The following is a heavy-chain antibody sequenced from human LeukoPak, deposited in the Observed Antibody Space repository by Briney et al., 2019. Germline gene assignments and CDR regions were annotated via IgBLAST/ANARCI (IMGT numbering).Heavy chain of an antibody. V-gene: IGHV5-51*01. J-gene: IGHJ5*02. CDR1: GYSFTTHW. CDR2: IFPGDSET. D-gene: IGHD1/OR15-1a*01. CDR3: ATSESQTRFDP. Sequence: GESLKISCKGSGYSFTTHWIGWVRQLPGKGLEWMGLIFPGDSETIYSPSLQGQVTISADKSINTAYLRWSSLKASDTAMYYCATSESQTRFDPWGQGTLVTVSS.